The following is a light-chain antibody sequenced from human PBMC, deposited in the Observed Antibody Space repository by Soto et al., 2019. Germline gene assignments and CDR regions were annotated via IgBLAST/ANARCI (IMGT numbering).Light chain of an antibody. CDR2: DVS. V-gene: IGKV1-5*01. Sequence: DIQMTQSPSSLTSSAGDRVTITCRAAQTIDTGLAWYQQKPVEAPKCLIYDVSSLQNGVPSRFSGSGFGTEFTLTISSLQPDDFATYYCQQNDSYQGTFGRGTKV. J-gene: IGKJ1*01. CDR1: QTIDTG. CDR3: QQNDSYQGT.